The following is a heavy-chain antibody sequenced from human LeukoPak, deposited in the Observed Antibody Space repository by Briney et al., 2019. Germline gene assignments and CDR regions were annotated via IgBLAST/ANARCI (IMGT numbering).Heavy chain of an antibody. D-gene: IGHD2/OR15-2a*01. Sequence: GGSLRLSCAASGFTFSTYNMNWVRQAPGKGLEWVSCISTSSSYKYYADSVRGRFTISRDNAKNSLYLQMNSLRAEDTALYYCASGGEIGTYYFDSWGQGTLVTVSS. CDR1: GFTFSTYN. CDR2: ISTSSSYK. J-gene: IGHJ4*02. CDR3: ASGGEIGTYYFDS. V-gene: IGHV3-21*06.